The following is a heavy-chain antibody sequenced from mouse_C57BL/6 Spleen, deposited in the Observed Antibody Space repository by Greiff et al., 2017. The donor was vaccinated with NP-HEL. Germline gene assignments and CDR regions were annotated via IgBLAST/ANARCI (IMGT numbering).Heavy chain of an antibody. J-gene: IGHJ2*01. D-gene: IGHD2-3*01. V-gene: IGHV5-12*01. CDR3: ARGGLLGYYFDY. CDR1: GFTFSDYY. Sequence: DVKLVESGGGLVQPGGSLKLSCAASGFTFSDYYMYWVRQTPEKRLEWVAYISNGGGSTYYPDTVKGRFTISRDNAKNTLYLQMSRLKSEDTAMYYCARGGLLGYYFDYWGQGTTLTVSS. CDR2: ISNGGGST.